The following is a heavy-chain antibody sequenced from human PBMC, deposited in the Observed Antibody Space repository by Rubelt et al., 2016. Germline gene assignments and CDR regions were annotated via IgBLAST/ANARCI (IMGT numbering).Heavy chain of an antibody. CDR3: ARDPSSGDDWDSGDY. D-gene: IGHD2-21*01. J-gene: IGHJ4*02. V-gene: IGHV3-21*01. CDR1: GFTVSSKY. CDR2: ISSRGDYT. Sequence: EVQVVESGGGLVQPGGSLRLSCAASGFTVSSKYMSWVRQAPGKGLEWVSSISSRGDYTYYVDSVKGRITITRDDAKNSPYLQMNSLRVEETAFYYCARDPSSGDDWDSGDYWGQGTLVTVSS.